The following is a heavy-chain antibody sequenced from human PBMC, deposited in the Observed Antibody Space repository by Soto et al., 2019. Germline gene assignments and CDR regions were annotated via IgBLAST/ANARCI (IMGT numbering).Heavy chain of an antibody. CDR3: TKSTYYYGSGSLPDY. Sequence: GSLRLSCAASGFTFSGSAMHWVRQASGKGLEWVGRIRSKANSYATAYAASVKGRFTISRDDSKNTAYLQMNSLKTEDTALYYCTKSTYYYGSGSLPDYWGQGTLVTVSS. CDR2: IRSKANSYAT. V-gene: IGHV3-73*01. J-gene: IGHJ4*02. D-gene: IGHD3-10*01. CDR1: GFTFSGSA.